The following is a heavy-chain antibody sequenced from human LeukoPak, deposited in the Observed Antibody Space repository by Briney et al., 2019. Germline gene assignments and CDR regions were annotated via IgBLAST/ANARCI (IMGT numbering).Heavy chain of an antibody. CDR2: LNPNSGKT. D-gene: IGHD6-13*01. J-gene: IGHJ4*02. V-gene: IGHV1-8*01. Sequence: ASVKVSCKASGYTFTSSDINWLRQATGQGPEWMGWLNPNSGKTGYAQKFQGRVTLTHDTATSTAYMELSNLRFEDTAVYYCARGRPGLAAAGTYDFWGKGTLITVSS. CDR1: GYTFTSSD. CDR3: ARGRPGLAAAGTYDF.